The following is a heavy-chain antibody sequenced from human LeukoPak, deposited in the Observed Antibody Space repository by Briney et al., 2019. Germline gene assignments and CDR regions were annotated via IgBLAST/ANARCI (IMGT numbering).Heavy chain of an antibody. Sequence: GGSLRLSCAASGFTFSSYGMNWVRQAPGKGLEWVSYISSSGSTIYYADSVKGRFTISRDNAKNSLYLQMNSLRAEDTAVYYCAGEYSSSSFDYWGQGTLVTVSS. CDR3: AGEYSSSSFDY. J-gene: IGHJ4*02. V-gene: IGHV3-48*03. CDR1: GFTFSSYG. CDR2: ISSSGSTI. D-gene: IGHD6-13*01.